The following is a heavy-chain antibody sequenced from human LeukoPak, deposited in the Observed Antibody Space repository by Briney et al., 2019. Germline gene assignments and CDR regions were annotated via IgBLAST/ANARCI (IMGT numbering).Heavy chain of an antibody. J-gene: IGHJ4*02. D-gene: IGHD3-22*01. Sequence: GASVKVSCKVSGYSVTELSMHWVRQAPGLGLEWVGGFNREDDAPVYAQQFQGRVTMTEDTSTDTAYMELSSLRSEDTALYYCATFDSYYDNSGRPLLPDWGQGTLVTVSS. V-gene: IGHV1-24*01. CDR1: GYSVTELS. CDR2: FNREDDAP. CDR3: ATFDSYYDNSGRPLLPD.